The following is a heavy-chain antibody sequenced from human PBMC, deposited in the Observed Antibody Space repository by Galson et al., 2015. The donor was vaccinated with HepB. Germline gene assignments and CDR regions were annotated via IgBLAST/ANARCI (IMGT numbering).Heavy chain of an antibody. CDR2: VNYSGAT. V-gene: IGHV4-39*01. CDR1: SVSISSANNY. CDR3: ARPIISSDVSGFDP. J-gene: IGHJ5*02. Sequence: LSRTCTVSSVSISSANNYWSWIRQAPGERLEYIGSVNYSGATYYNPSFKSRVSMSVDTSRTHFSLKLNSVTAADTAVYYCARPIISSDVSGFDPWGQGTMVTVSS. D-gene: IGHD2/OR15-2a*01.